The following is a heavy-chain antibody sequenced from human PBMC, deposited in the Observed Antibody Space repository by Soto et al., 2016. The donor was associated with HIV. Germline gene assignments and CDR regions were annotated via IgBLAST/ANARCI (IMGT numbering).Heavy chain of an antibody. CDR1: GFAFDDYA. J-gene: IGHJ3*02. V-gene: IGHV3-9*03. CDR2: ISWNSGSI. D-gene: IGHD1-26*01. Sequence: EVQLVESGGGLVQPGRSLRLSCAASGFAFDDYAMHWVRQAPGKGLEWVSGISWNSGSIGYADSVKGRFTISRDNAKNSLYLQMNSLRAEDMALYYCAKVAGGSHAFDIWGQGTMVTVSS. CDR3: AKVAGGSHAFDI.